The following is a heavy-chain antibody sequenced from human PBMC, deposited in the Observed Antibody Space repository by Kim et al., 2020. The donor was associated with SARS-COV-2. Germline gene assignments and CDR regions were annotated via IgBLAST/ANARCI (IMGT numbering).Heavy chain of an antibody. V-gene: IGHV1-46*01. CDR3: AREATWIQLWSGGMDV. CDR1: GYTFTSYY. CDR2: INPSGGST. Sequence: ASVKVSCKASGYTFTSYYMHWVRQAPGQGLEWMGIINPSGGSTSYAQKFQGRVTMTRDTSTSTVYMELSSLRSEDTAVYYCAREATWIQLWSGGMDVWGQGTTVTVSS. D-gene: IGHD5-18*01. J-gene: IGHJ6*02.